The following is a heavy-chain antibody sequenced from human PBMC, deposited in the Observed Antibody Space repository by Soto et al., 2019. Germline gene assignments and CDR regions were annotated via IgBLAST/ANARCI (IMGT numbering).Heavy chain of an antibody. V-gene: IGHV3-11*01. CDR3: ARGTRTRAGPSDY. CDR2: ISSSGSSI. Sequence: GGSLRLSCVASGFTFSDYYMSWIRQAPGKGLEWVSYISSSGSSIYYADSVKGRFTISRDNAKTSLYLQMNSLRAEDTAVYYCARGTRTRAGPSDYWGQGTLVTVSS. D-gene: IGHD6-13*01. CDR1: GFTFSDYY. J-gene: IGHJ4*02.